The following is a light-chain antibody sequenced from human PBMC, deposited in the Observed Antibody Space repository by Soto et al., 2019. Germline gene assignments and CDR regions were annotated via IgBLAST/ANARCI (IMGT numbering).Light chain of an antibody. CDR2: DVN. J-gene: IGLJ1*01. Sequence: QSALTQPASVSGSPGQSITISCTGTSSHVGGYNFVSWYQQHPGKVPKLMIFDVNRRPSGVSDRFSGSKSGNTASLTISGLQAEDEGDYYCCSYTSSSTHVFGSGTKLTVL. V-gene: IGLV2-14*03. CDR3: CSYTSSSTHV. CDR1: SSHVGGYNF.